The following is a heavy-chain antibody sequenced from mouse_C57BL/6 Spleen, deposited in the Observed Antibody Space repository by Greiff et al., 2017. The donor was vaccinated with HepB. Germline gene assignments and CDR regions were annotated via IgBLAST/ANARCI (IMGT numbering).Heavy chain of an antibody. CDR3: TGPITTVVATNFDY. D-gene: IGHD1-1*01. CDR2: IDPEDGDT. CDR1: GFNIKDYY. J-gene: IGHJ2*01. Sequence: VQLKQSGAELVRPGASVKLSCTASGFNIKDYYMHWVKQRPEQGLEWIGRIDPEDGDTEYAPKFQGKATMTADTSSNTAYLQLSSLTSEDTAVYYCTGPITTVVATNFDYWGQGTTLTVSS. V-gene: IGHV14-1*01.